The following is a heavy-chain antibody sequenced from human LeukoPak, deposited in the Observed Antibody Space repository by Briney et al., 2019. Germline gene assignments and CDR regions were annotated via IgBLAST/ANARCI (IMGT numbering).Heavy chain of an antibody. CDR3: ARSMEGYCRGGSCYYYSYYMDV. CDR2: IYYSGST. CDR1: GGSISSYY. D-gene: IGHD2-15*01. V-gene: IGHV4-59*01. J-gene: IGHJ6*03. Sequence: SETLSLTCTVSGGSISSYYWSWIRQPPGKGLEWIGYIYYSGSTNYNPSLKSRVTISVDTSKNQFSLQLSSVTAADTAVYYCARSMEGYCRGGSCYYYSYYMDVWGKGTTVTVSS.